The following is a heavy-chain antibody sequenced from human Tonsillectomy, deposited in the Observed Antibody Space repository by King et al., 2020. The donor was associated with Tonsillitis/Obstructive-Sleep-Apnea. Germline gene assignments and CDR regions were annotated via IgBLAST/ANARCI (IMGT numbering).Heavy chain of an antibody. J-gene: IGHJ5*02. V-gene: IGHV1-69*10. CDR1: GGTFSSYA. CDR3: ARESNYYGSGSYYNARYNWFDH. D-gene: IGHD3-10*01. CDR2: IIPILGIA. Sequence: QLVQSGAEVKKPGSSVKVSCKASGGTFSSYAISWVRQAPGQGLEWMGGIIPILGIANYAQKFQGRVTITADKSTSTAYMELSSLRSEDTAVYYCARESNYYGSGSYYNARYNWFDHWGQGTLVTVSS.